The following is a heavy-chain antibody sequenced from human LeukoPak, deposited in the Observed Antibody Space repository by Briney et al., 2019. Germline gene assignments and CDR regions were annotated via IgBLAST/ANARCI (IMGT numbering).Heavy chain of an antibody. CDR3: AKALYDTSGGGY. CDR2: ISASGGNT. CDR1: GYTFTSYG. V-gene: IGHV3-23*01. D-gene: IGHD3-22*01. Sequence: GGSLRLSCAASGYTFTSYGMSWVRQAPGKGLEWVSAISASGGNTHYADSVKGRFTISRDNSKNTVTLQKHSLRVEDTAVYYCAKALYDTSGGGYWGQGTLVTVSS. J-gene: IGHJ4*02.